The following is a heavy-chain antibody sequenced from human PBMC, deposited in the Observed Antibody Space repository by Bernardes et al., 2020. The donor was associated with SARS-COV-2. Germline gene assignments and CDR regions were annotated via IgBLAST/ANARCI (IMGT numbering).Heavy chain of an antibody. CDR1: GFTFNNYG. V-gene: IGHV3-30*18. Sequence: GGSLRLSCAASGFTFNNYGMHWVRQAPGKGLEWVAFISYEGSKKYYLDSLKGRFTISRDSSKSTLYLQMNSLRDDDTAVYYCVKRRAIFELWAGNFDYWGQGTLVTVSS. J-gene: IGHJ4*02. CDR3: VKRRAIFELWAGNFDY. D-gene: IGHD5-18*01. CDR2: ISYEGSKK.